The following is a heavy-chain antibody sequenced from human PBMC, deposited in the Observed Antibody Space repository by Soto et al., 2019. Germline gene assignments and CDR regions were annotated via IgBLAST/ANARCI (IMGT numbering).Heavy chain of an antibody. Sequence: GRSLRLSCSASRFTFSSYAMHWVCQAPGKGPEYVSSLSSNACSTYYADSVKGRFTISRDNSKNTLYLQMSSLRAEDTTVYDCGKVGDGYNYHWLDPWGQGSMVTVSS. V-gene: IGHV3-64D*06. J-gene: IGHJ5*02. CDR3: GKVGDGYNYHWLDP. D-gene: IGHD5-12*01. CDR1: RFTFSSYA. CDR2: LSSNACST.